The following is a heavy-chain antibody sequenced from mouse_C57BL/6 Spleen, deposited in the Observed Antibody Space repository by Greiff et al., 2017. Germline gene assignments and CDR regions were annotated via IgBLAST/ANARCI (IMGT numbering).Heavy chain of an antibody. Sequence: ESGPSLVKPSQSLSLTCSVTGYSITSGYYWNWIRQFPGNKLEWMGYISYDGSNNYNPSLKNRISITRDTSKNQFFLKLNSVTTEDTATYYCAREEEYWGQGTTLTVSS. CDR2: ISYDGSN. CDR1: GYSITSGYY. V-gene: IGHV3-6*01. CDR3: AREEEY. J-gene: IGHJ2*01.